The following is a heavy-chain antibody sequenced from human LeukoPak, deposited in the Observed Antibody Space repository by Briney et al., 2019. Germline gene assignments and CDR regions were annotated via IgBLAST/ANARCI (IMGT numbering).Heavy chain of an antibody. CDR3: AKDRDSYGSFDY. V-gene: IGHV3-23*01. CDR2: ISGSGGSS. D-gene: IGHD5-18*01. Sequence: PGGSLRLSCAASGFTFSSYAMNWVRQAPGKGLEWVSTISGSGGSSYYADSVKGRFTISRDNSKNTLYLQMNSLRAEDTAVYYCAKDRDSYGSFDYWGQGTLVTVSS. CDR1: GFTFSSYA. J-gene: IGHJ4*02.